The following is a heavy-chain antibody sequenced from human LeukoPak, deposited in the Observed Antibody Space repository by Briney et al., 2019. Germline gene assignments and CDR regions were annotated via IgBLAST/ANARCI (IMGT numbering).Heavy chain of an antibody. D-gene: IGHD6-13*01. V-gene: IGHV3-9*01. J-gene: IGHJ4*02. Sequence: GGSLRLPCAASGFTFDDYAMHWVRQAPGKGLEWVSGISWNSGSIGYADSVKGRFTISRDNAKNSLYLQMNSLRAEDTALYYCAKGRYSSSLYYFDYWGQGTLVTVSS. CDR1: GFTFDDYA. CDR2: ISWNSGSI. CDR3: AKGRYSSSLYYFDY.